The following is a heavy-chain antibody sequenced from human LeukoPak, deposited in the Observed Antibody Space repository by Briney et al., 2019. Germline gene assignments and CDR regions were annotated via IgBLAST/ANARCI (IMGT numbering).Heavy chain of an antibody. V-gene: IGHV3-21*01. CDR3: ARDPGSSSFDY. D-gene: IGHD6-13*01. CDR2: ISPSGVST. J-gene: IGHJ4*02. CDR1: GFTFSSYT. Sequence: GGSLRLSCVGSGFTFSSYTMNWVRQAPGKGLEWVSSISPSGVSTWHADSVRGRFTISRDNAKNSLYLQMNSLRADDTAVCYCARDPGSSSFDYWGQGTLVTVSS.